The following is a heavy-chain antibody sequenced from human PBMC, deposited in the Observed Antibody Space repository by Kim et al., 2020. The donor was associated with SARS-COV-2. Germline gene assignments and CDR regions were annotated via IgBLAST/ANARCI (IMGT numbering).Heavy chain of an antibody. V-gene: IGHV4-39*01. CDR3: ARHSGYNQKVPFDY. CDR2: IYYSGST. Sequence: SETLSLTCTVSGGSISSSSYYWGWIRQPPGKGLEWIGSIYYSGSTYYNPSLKSRVTISVDTSKNQFSLKLSSVTAADTAVYYCARHSGYNQKVPFDYWG. CDR1: GGSISSSSYY. D-gene: IGHD5-12*01. J-gene: IGHJ4*01.